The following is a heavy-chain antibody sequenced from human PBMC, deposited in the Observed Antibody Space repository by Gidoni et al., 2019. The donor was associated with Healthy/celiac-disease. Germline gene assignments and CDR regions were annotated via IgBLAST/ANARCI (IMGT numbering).Heavy chain of an antibody. D-gene: IGHD3-22*01. V-gene: IGHV2-5*02. CDR3: AHRPDYYDSSGLNYFDY. J-gene: IGHJ4*02. Sequence: QITLTESGPTLVKPTQTLTLTCTFPGFSLSPTGVGVGWIRQPPGKALEWLALIYWDDDKRYSPSLKSRLTITKDTSKNQVVLTMTNMDPVDTATYYCAHRPDYYDSSGLNYFDYWGQGTLVTVSS. CDR1: GFSLSPTGVG. CDR2: IYWDDDK.